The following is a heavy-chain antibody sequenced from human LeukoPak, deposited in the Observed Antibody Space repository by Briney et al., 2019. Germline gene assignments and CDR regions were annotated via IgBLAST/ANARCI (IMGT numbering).Heavy chain of an antibody. J-gene: IGHJ4*02. V-gene: IGHV3-21*01. D-gene: IGHD6-13*01. Sequence: GGSLRLSCAASGFTFSSYAMSWVRQAPGKGLEWVSSISSSSHIYYADSVKGRFTISRDNAKNSLYLQMNSLRAEDTAVYYCARDPGIAAAPYYFDYWGQGTLVTVSS. CDR2: ISSSSHI. CDR1: GFTFSSYA. CDR3: ARDPGIAAAPYYFDY.